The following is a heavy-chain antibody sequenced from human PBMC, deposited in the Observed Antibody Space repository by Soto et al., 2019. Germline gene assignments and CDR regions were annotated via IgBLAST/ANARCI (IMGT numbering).Heavy chain of an antibody. CDR2: IYYSGST. D-gene: IGHD2-21*02. CDR1: GGSISSSSYY. CDR3: ARLTIAYCGGDCYPFDY. V-gene: IGHV4-39*01. Sequence: QLQLQESGPGLVKPSETLSLTCTVSGGSISSSSYYWGWIRQPPGKGLEWIGSIYYSGSTYYNPSLKSRVTISVDTSKNQFSLKLSSVIAADTAVYYCARLTIAYCGGDCYPFDYWGQGTLVTVSS. J-gene: IGHJ4*02.